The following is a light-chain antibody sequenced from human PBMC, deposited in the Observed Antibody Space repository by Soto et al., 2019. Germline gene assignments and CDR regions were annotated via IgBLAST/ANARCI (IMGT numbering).Light chain of an antibody. Sequence: QSALTQPPSTSGSPGQSVAISCTGTSSDVGGYNYVSWYQQHPGKAPKLMIYEVNKRPSGVPDRFSGSKSGNTASLTVSGLQADDEADYYCSSYAGSSTYVFGAGTKVTV. V-gene: IGLV2-8*01. CDR3: SSYAGSSTYV. CDR2: EVN. J-gene: IGLJ1*01. CDR1: SSDVGGYNY.